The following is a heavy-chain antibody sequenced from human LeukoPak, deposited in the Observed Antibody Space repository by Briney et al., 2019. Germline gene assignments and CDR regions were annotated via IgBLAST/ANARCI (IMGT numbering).Heavy chain of an antibody. D-gene: IGHD3-10*01. Sequence: ASVKVSCKASGYTFTGYYIHWVRQAPGQGLEWMGWINPNSGATNYAQKFQGRVTVTRDTSISTAYMELSRLRSDDTAVYYCAREGYYGSGTRGTNDYWGQGTLVTVSS. CDR1: GYTFTGYY. CDR3: AREGYYGSGTRGTNDY. J-gene: IGHJ4*02. CDR2: INPNSGAT. V-gene: IGHV1-2*02.